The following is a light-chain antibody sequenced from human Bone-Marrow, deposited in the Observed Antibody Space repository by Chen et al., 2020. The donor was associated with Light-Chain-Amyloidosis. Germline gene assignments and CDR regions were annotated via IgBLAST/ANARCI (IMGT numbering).Light chain of an antibody. V-gene: IGLV2-23*02. Sequence: QSALTQPASVSGSPGQSITISCTGTSSDVGSYNLVSWYQQHPGKVPNLMIYDDSKRPSGVSDRFSASKSGNTDSLTISGLQAEDEADYYCSSYAGGTTFVIFGGGTKLTVL. CDR2: DDS. CDR1: SSDVGSYNL. J-gene: IGLJ2*01. CDR3: SSYAGGTTFVI.